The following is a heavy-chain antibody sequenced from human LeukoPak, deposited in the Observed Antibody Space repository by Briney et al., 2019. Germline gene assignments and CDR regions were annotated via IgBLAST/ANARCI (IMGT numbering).Heavy chain of an antibody. CDR1: GGSFSGYY. CDR3: ARRVTYYDYVWGSYRSNYFDY. V-gene: IGHV4-34*01. Sequence: SETLSLTCAVYGGSFSGYYWSWIRQPPGKGLEWIGEINHSGSTNYNPSLKSRVTISVDTSKNQFSLKLSSVTAADTAVYYCARRVTYYDYVWGSYRSNYFDYWGQGTLVTVSS. J-gene: IGHJ4*02. D-gene: IGHD3-16*02. CDR2: INHSGST.